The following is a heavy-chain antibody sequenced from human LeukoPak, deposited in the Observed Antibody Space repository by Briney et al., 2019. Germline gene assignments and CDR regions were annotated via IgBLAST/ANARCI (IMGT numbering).Heavy chain of an antibody. CDR3: AGIAGSYYYDSSGSYFDY. CDR1: GGTFSSYA. D-gene: IGHD3-22*01. CDR2: IVPILGIA. J-gene: IGHJ4*02. Sequence: GSSVKVSCKASGGTFSSYAISWVRQAPGQGLEWMGRIVPILGIANYAQKFQGRVTITADKSTSTAYMELSSLRSEDTAVYYCAGIAGSYYYDSSGSYFDYWGQGTLVTVSS. V-gene: IGHV1-69*04.